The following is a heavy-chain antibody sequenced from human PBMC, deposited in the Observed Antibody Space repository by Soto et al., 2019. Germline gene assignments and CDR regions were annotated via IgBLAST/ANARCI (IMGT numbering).Heavy chain of an antibody. D-gene: IGHD2-15*01. CDR1: GFTFSNYA. J-gene: IGHJ5*02. V-gene: IGHV3-23*01. CDR2: ISGSGVYT. CDR3: ARDAEVVVPSSLSDPYGWLDP. Sequence: GGSLRLSCAASGFTFSNYAMSWVRQAPGRGLEWVSAISGSGVYTHYADSVKGRFTISRDNSKNTLYLQMNSLRAEDTAVYYCARDAEVVVPSSLSDPYGWLDPWGQGTLVTVSS.